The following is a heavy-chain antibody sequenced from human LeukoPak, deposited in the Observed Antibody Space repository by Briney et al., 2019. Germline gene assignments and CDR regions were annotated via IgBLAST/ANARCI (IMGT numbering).Heavy chain of an antibody. V-gene: IGHV4-59*11. CDR2: IYYSGST. CDR3: ARASTSQVLWFDP. D-gene: IGHD2-2*01. J-gene: IGHJ5*02. Sequence: SETLSLTCTVSGGSISSHYWSWIRQPPGKGLEWIGYIYYSGSTNYNPSLKSRVTISVDTSKNQFSLKLSSVSAADTAVYYCARASTSQVLWFDPWGQGTLVTVSS. CDR1: GGSISSHY.